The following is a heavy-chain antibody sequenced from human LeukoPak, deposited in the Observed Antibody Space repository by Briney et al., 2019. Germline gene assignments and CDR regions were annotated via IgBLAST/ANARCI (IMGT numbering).Heavy chain of an antibody. CDR2: INHSGST. D-gene: IGHD5-12*01. CDR3: ARSPRASGHFY. V-gene: IGHV4-34*01. J-gene: IGHJ4*02. CDR1: GGSFSGYY. Sequence: SETLSLTCAVYGGSFSGYYWSWIRQPPGKGLEWIGEINHSGSTNYDPSLKSRVTISVDTSKNQFSLKLRSEDTAVYYCARSPRASGHFYWGQGTLVTVSS.